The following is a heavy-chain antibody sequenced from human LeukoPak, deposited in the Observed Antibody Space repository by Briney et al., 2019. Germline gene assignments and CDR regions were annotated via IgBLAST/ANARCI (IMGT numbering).Heavy chain of an antibody. Sequence: GASVKVSCKASGYTFTSYGISWVRQAPGQGLEWMGWISGYNGNTNYAQNLQGRVTMTTDTSTTTAYMELRSLRSDDTAVYYCASDGLYYYDSSTHLDGAFDIWGQGTMVTVSS. CDR3: ASDGLYYYDSSTHLDGAFDI. V-gene: IGHV1-18*01. CDR1: GYTFTSYG. CDR2: ISGYNGNT. D-gene: IGHD3-22*01. J-gene: IGHJ3*02.